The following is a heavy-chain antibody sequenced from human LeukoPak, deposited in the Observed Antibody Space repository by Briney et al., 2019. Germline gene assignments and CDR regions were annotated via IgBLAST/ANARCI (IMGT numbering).Heavy chain of an antibody. Sequence: GGPLRLSCAASGFTFSSYAMSWVRQAPGKGLEWVSAISGSGGSTYYADSVKGRFTISRDNSKNTLYLQMNSLRAEDTAVYYCATSRGYYYDSSGYYYFDYWGQGTLATVSS. CDR2: ISGSGGST. CDR1: GFTFSSYA. V-gene: IGHV3-23*01. CDR3: ATSRGYYYDSSGYYYFDY. J-gene: IGHJ4*02. D-gene: IGHD3-22*01.